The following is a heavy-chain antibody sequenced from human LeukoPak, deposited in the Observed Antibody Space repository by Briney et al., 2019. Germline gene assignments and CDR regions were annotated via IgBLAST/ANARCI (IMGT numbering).Heavy chain of an antibody. CDR3: VRALRTTVTTFWFDP. CDR1: GYTFTSHD. Sequence: AASVKVSCKAAGYTFTSHDINWVRQAAGQGLEWMGWMNPNSDNKAYAQKFQGRVAMTRNTSISTAYMELSSLRSEDTAVYYCVRALRTTVTTFWFDPWGQGTLVTVSS. J-gene: IGHJ5*02. D-gene: IGHD4-17*01. CDR2: MNPNSDNK. V-gene: IGHV1-8*01.